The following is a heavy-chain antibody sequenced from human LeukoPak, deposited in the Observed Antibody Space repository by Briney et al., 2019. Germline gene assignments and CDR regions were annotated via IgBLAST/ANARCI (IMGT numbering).Heavy chain of an antibody. Sequence: GASVKVSCKASGYTFTGYYMHWVRQAPGQGLEWMGWINPYSGGPNYAQNFQGRVTMTRDTSISTAYMELSRLRSDDTAMYFCARSRPITVAGNLDSWGLGALVTVSS. D-gene: IGHD6-19*01. CDR1: GYTFTGYY. CDR2: INPYSGGP. J-gene: IGHJ4*02. CDR3: ARSRPITVAGNLDS. V-gene: IGHV1-2*02.